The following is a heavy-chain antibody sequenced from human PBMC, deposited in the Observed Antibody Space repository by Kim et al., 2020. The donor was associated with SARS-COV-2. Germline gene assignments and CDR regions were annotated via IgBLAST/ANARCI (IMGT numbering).Heavy chain of an antibody. D-gene: IGHD3-16*01. V-gene: IGHV1-2*06. CDR2: VNPVSGDT. Sequence: ASVKVSCKASGYSFSGSYVHWVRLAPGQGLQWMGRVNPVSGDTDFAETFQGRVTMTRDTSTSTAFLELKNLTSGDTADYYCTVGHNIRGGGDHWGQGT. J-gene: IGHJ4*02. CDR3: TVGHNIRGGGDH. CDR1: GYSFSGSY.